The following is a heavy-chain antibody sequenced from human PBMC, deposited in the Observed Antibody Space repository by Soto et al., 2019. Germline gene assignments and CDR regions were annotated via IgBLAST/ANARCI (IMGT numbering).Heavy chain of an antibody. CDR1: GFTFSNAW. J-gene: IGHJ4*02. CDR2: IKSKTDGGTT. CDR3: TTEWSYYYGSGSYYFDY. Sequence: GESLKISCAASGFTFSNAWMSWVRQAPGKGLEWVGHIKSKTDGGTTDYAAPVKGRFTISRDDSKNTLYLQMNSLKTEDTAVYYCTTEWSYYYGSGSYYFDYWGQGTLVTVSS. V-gene: IGHV3-15*01. D-gene: IGHD3-10*01.